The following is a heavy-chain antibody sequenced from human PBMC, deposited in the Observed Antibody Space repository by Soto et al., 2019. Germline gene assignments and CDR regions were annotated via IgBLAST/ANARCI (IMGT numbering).Heavy chain of an antibody. V-gene: IGHV3-23*01. J-gene: IGHJ6*02. CDR1: GFTFSHNA. D-gene: IGHD3-9*01. CDR2: MSGSGSTT. CDR3: AKCNDMANQYGLDV. Sequence: EVQLLESGGGLVQPGGSLRLSCAASGFTFSHNAMTWVRQAPGNGLEWVSDMSGSGSTTYYAESVKGRFTMSRDNSKNTLFLQMNRLRAEDSAVYYCAKCNDMANQYGLDVWGQGTTVTVSS.